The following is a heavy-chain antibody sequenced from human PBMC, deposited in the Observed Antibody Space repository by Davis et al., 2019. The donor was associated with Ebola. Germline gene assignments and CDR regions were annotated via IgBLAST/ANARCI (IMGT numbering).Heavy chain of an antibody. D-gene: IGHD3-22*01. CDR3: ARYYYDTSGYSTYFDY. J-gene: IGHJ4*02. Sequence: GESLNISCAASGFTFSSYLMSWVRQAPGKGLEWVANIKQDGSQKYYVDSVKSRFTLSRDNAKNSLYLQMSSLRAEDTAVYYCARYYYDTSGYSTYFDYWGQGTLVTVSS. V-gene: IGHV3-7*03. CDR2: IKQDGSQK. CDR1: GFTFSSYL.